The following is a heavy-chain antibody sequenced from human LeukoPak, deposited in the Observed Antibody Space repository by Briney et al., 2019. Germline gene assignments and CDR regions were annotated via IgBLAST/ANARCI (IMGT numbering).Heavy chain of an antibody. D-gene: IGHD3-22*01. CDR2: ISGSGGST. Sequence: PGGSLRLSCAASGFTFSSYAMSWVRQAPGKGLEWVSAISGSGGSTYYADSVRGGFTISRDSSKNTLYLQMNSLRAEDTAVYYCARDPKYYFDSGGYFPWGQGTLVTVSS. V-gene: IGHV3-23*01. CDR3: ARDPKYYFDSGGYFP. CDR1: GFTFSSYA. J-gene: IGHJ4*02.